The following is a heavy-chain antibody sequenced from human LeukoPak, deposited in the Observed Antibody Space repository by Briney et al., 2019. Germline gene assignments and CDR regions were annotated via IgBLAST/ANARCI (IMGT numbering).Heavy chain of an antibody. J-gene: IGHJ4*02. CDR3: ARESPYFDWFPEGY. V-gene: IGHV7-4-1*02. D-gene: IGHD3-9*01. CDR2: INTNTGNP. Sequence: ASVNVSCKASGYTFTSYAMNWVRQAPGQGLEWMGWINTNTGNPTYAQGFTGRFVFSLDTSVSTAYLQISSLKAEDTAVYYCARESPYFDWFPEGYWGQGTLVTVSS. CDR1: GYTFTSYA.